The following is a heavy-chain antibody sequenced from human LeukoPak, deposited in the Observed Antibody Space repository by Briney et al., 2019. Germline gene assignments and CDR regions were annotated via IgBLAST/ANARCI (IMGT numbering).Heavy chain of an antibody. D-gene: IGHD3-10*01. CDR3: ARGGGPGDFDY. CDR2: ISSSSTTI. J-gene: IGHJ4*02. V-gene: IGHV3-48*02. Sequence: PGGSLRLSCAASGFTFSSYSMNWVRQAPGKGLEWVSYISSSSTTIYYADSVKGRFTISRDNAKNSPYVQMNSLRDEDTAVYYCARGGGPGDFDYWGQGTLVTLSS. CDR1: GFTFSSYS.